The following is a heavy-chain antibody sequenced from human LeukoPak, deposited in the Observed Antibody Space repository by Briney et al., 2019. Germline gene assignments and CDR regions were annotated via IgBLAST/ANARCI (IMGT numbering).Heavy chain of an antibody. CDR3: ARWLIAAAGKGAFDI. J-gene: IGHJ3*02. V-gene: IGHV4-59*08. CDR1: GGSISSYY. CDR2: IYYSGGT. D-gene: IGHD6-13*01. Sequence: SETLSLACTVSGGSISSYYWSWIRQPPGKGLEWIGYIYYSGGTNYNPSLKSRVSITVDTSKNQFSLNLNSVTAADTAVYYCARWLIAAAGKGAFDIWGQGTMVTVSS.